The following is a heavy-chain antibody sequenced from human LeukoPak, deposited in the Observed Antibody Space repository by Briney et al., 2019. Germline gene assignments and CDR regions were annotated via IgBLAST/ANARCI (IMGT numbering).Heavy chain of an antibody. J-gene: IGHJ4*02. CDR1: GGSISSYY. D-gene: IGHD6-6*01. Sequence: SETLSLTCTVSGGSISSYYWSWIRQPPGKGLEWIGYIYYSGSTNYNPSLKSRVTISVDTSKNQFSLKLSSVTAADTAVYYCARGQRAARFDYWGQGTLVTVSS. CDR3: ARGQRAARFDY. CDR2: IYYSGST. V-gene: IGHV4-59*12.